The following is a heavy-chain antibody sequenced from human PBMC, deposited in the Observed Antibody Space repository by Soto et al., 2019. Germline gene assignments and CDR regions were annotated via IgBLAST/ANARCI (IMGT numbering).Heavy chain of an antibody. CDR3: AKSILHPGFIDP. Sequence: TGGSLRLSCAASGFTFSSYAMSWVRQAPGKGLEWVSAISGSGGSTYYADSVKGRFTISRDNSKNTLYLQMNSLRAEDTAVYYCAKSILHPGFIDPWGQGTLVTVSS. V-gene: IGHV3-23*01. J-gene: IGHJ5*02. CDR1: GFTFSSYA. CDR2: ISGSGGST. D-gene: IGHD1-26*01.